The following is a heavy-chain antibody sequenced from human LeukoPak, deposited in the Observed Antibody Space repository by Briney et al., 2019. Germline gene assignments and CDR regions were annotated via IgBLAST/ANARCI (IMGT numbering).Heavy chain of an antibody. J-gene: IGHJ1*01. V-gene: IGHV3-30*02. CDR1: GFTFSGYW. CDR3: AKGDIVVVAAANQYFQH. CDR2: IRYDGSNK. Sequence: HPGGSLRLSCAASGFTFSGYWMSWVRQAPGKGLEWVAFIRYDGSNKYYADSVKGRFTISRDNSKNTLYLQMNSLRAEDTAVYYCAKGDIVVVAAANQYFQHWGQGTLVTVSS. D-gene: IGHD2-2*01.